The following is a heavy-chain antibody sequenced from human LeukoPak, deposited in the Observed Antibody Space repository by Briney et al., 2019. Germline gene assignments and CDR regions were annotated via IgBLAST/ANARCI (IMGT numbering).Heavy chain of an antibody. Sequence: GGSLRLSCAASGFTFSSYSMTWVRQAPGKGLEWVSYISSSSSTIYYADSVKGRFTISRDNAKNSLYLQMNSLRAEDTAVYYCARDQGLYYYDSSGYKYFDYWGQGTLVTVSS. CDR1: GFTFSSYS. D-gene: IGHD3-22*01. CDR2: ISSSSSTI. CDR3: ARDQGLYYYDSSGYKYFDY. V-gene: IGHV3-48*01. J-gene: IGHJ4*02.